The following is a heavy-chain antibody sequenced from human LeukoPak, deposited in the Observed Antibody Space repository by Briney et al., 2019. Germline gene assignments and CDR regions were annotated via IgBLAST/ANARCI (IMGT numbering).Heavy chain of an antibody. CDR2: IYYSGST. V-gene: IGHV4-39*01. D-gene: IGHD6-19*01. CDR3: ARHEYRVAVPGTGRFDP. Sequence: SETLSLTCTVSGGSISSSSYYWGWIRQPPGKGLEWIGSIYYSGSTYYNPSLKSRVTISVDTSKNQFSLKLSSVTAADTAVYYCARHEYRVAVPGTGRFDPWGQGTLVTVSS. J-gene: IGHJ5*02. CDR1: GGSISSSSYY.